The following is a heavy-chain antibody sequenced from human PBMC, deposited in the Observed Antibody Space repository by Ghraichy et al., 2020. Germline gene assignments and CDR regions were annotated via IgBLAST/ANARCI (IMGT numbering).Heavy chain of an antibody. Sequence: GESLNISCAASGFTFSSYAMSWVRQAPGKGLEWVSAISGSGGSTYYADSVKGRFTISRDNSKNTLYLQMNSLRAEDTAVYYCAKPLPYTMVRGVINSFDIWGQGKMVTVSS. J-gene: IGHJ3*02. CDR2: ISGSGGST. D-gene: IGHD3-10*01. CDR1: GFTFSSYA. V-gene: IGHV3-23*01. CDR3: AKPLPYTMVRGVINSFDI.